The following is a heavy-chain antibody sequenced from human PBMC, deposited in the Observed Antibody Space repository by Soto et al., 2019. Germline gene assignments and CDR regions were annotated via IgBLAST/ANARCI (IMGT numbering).Heavy chain of an antibody. J-gene: IGHJ6*02. CDR1: GFTFSDYY. CDR3: AIEHRAVAATLYYYYGMDV. Sequence: QVQLVESGGGLVKPGGSLRLSCAASGFTFSDYYMSWIRQAPGKGLAWVSYISSSSSYTNYADSVKCRFTISRDNAKNSLYLHMISLRAEDAAVYYCAIEHRAVAATLYYYYGMDVWGQGTTVTVSS. V-gene: IGHV3-11*06. D-gene: IGHD6-19*01. CDR2: ISSSSSYT.